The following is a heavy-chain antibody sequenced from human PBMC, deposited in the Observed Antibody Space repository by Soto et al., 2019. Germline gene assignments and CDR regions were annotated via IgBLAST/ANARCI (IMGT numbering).Heavy chain of an antibody. Sequence: SETLSLTCTVSGGSISSYYWSWIRQPAGKGLEWIGRIYTSGSTNYNPSLKSRVTMSVDTSKNQFSLKLSSVTAADTAVYYCARAGPSRISWFGEGGFPFDPWGQGTLVTVSS. CDR2: IYTSGST. CDR3: ARAGPSRISWFGEGGFPFDP. V-gene: IGHV4-4*07. D-gene: IGHD3-10*01. J-gene: IGHJ5*02. CDR1: GGSISSYY.